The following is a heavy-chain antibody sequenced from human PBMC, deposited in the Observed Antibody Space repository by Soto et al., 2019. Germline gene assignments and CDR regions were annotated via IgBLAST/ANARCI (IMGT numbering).Heavy chain of an antibody. Sequence: GGSLRLSCAASGFTFSSYAMHWVRQAPGKGLEWVAVISYDGSNKYYADSVKGRFTISRDNSKNTLYLQMNSLRAEDTAVYYCARDFRYYDSSGYLLDYWGQGTLVTVSS. CDR3: ARDFRYYDSSGYLLDY. CDR1: GFTFSSYA. J-gene: IGHJ4*02. V-gene: IGHV3-30-3*01. CDR2: ISYDGSNK. D-gene: IGHD3-22*01.